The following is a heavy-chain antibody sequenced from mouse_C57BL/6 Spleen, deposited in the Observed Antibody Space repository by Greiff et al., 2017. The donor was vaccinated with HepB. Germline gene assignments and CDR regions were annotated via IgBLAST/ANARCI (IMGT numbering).Heavy chain of an antibody. Sequence: EVKLMESGGGLVQPGGSLSLSCAASGFTFTDYYMSWVRQPPGKALEWLGFIRNKANGYTTEYSASVKGRFTISRDNSQSILYLQMNALRAEDSATYYCARYRGRVSYFDYWGQGTTLTVSS. CDR1: GFTFTDYY. CDR2: IRNKANGYTT. J-gene: IGHJ2*01. D-gene: IGHD6-2*01. CDR3: ARYRGRVSYFDY. V-gene: IGHV7-3*01.